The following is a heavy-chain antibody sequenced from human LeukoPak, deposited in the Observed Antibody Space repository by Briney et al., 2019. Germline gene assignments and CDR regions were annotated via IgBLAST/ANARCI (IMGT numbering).Heavy chain of an antibody. J-gene: IGHJ4*02. D-gene: IGHD1-26*01. V-gene: IGHV1-69*05. CDR1: GGTFSYYV. CDR3: ARDFFVGAKRGGPDY. Sequence: GASVKVSCKASGGTFSYYVISWVRQAPGQGLEWVGGIIPIFGTSYYAQKFQGRVTMTRDMSTSTVYMELSSLRSEDTAVYYCARDFFVGAKRGGPDYWGQGTLVTVSS. CDR2: IIPIFGTS.